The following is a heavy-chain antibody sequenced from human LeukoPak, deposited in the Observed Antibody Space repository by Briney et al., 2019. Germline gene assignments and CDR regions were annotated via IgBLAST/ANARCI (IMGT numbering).Heavy chain of an antibody. D-gene: IGHD3-16*01. CDR1: GFTFSSYW. J-gene: IGHJ6*02. V-gene: IGHV3-7*03. CDR3: ARGGGLDV. CDR2: INHNGNVN. Sequence: GALRLSCAASGFTFSSYWMNWARQAPGKGLEWVASINHNGNVNYYVDSVKGRFTISRDNAKNSLYLQMSNLRAEDTAVYFCARGGGLDVWGQGATVTVSS.